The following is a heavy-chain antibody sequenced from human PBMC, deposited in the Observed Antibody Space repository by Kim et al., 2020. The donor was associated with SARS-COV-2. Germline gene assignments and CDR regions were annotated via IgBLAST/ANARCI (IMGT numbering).Heavy chain of an antibody. J-gene: IGHJ6*01. CDR3: ARVGGENGDYHLEGYYYYGMDV. D-gene: IGHD4-17*01. CDR2: IIPIFGTA. Sequence: SVKVSCKASGGTFSSYAISWVRQAPGQGLEWMGGIIPIFGTANYAQKFQGRVTITADESTSTAYMELSSLRSEDTAVYYCARVGGENGDYHLEGYYYYGMDVWGQGTTVTVSS. V-gene: IGHV1-69*13. CDR1: GGTFSSYA.